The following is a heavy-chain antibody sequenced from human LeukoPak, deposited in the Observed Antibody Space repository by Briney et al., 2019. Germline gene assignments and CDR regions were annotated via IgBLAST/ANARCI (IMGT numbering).Heavy chain of an antibody. V-gene: IGHV4-34*01. Sequence: PSETLSLTCAVYGGSFSGYYWSWIRQPPGKGLEWIGEINHSGSTNYNPSLKSRVTISVDTSKNQFSLKLSSVTAADTAVYYCARGTIFGVVPTPGRYDMDVWGKGTTVTVSS. D-gene: IGHD3-3*01. CDR2: INHSGST. CDR3: ARGTIFGVVPTPGRYDMDV. J-gene: IGHJ6*03. CDR1: GGSFSGYY.